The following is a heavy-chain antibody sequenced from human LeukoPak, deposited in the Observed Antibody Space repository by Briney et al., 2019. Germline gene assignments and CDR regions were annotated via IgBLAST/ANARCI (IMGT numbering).Heavy chain of an antibody. Sequence: SETLSLTCTVSGGSISSYYWSWIRQPPGKGLEWIGYIYYSGSTNYNPSLKSRVTISVDTSKNQFSLKLSSGTAADTAVYYCARARYSSSWVDYWGQGTLVTVSS. CDR3: ARARYSSSWVDY. CDR1: GGSISSYY. CDR2: IYYSGST. D-gene: IGHD6-13*01. V-gene: IGHV4-59*01. J-gene: IGHJ4*02.